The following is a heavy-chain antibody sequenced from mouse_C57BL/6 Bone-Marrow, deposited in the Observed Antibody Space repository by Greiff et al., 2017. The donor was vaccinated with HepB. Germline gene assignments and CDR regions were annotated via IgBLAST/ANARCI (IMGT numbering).Heavy chain of an antibody. CDR1: GYTFTSYW. CDR2: IDPSDSYT. V-gene: IGHV1-69*01. Sequence: QVQLQQPGAELVMPGASVKLSCKASGYTFTSYWMHWVKQRPGQGLEWIGEIDPSDSYTNYNQKFKGKSTLTVDKSSSTAYMQLISLTSEDSAVYYCAIYSYGSSPWFAYWGQGTLVTVSA. D-gene: IGHD1-1*01. J-gene: IGHJ3*01. CDR3: AIYSYGSSPWFAY.